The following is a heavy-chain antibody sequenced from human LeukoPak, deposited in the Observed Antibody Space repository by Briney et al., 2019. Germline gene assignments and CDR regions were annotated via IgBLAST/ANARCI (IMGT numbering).Heavy chain of an antibody. CDR3: AWRATGAFDI. V-gene: IGHV3-7*05. D-gene: IGHD1-26*01. CDR1: VFTFCSDW. J-gene: IGHJ3*02. CDR2: MKQDGSEK. Sequence: GGSLRLSRAASVFTFCSDWMSWVRHAPGKGLEWEAKMKQDGSEKYYVDSVKGRFTISRDNAKNSLYLQMNSLRAEDTAVYYCAWRATGAFDIWGQGTMVTVSS.